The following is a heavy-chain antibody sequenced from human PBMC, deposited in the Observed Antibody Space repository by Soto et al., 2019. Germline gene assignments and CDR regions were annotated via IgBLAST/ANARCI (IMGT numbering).Heavy chain of an antibody. CDR2: IVVGSGNT. J-gene: IGHJ4*02. CDR1: GFTFTSSA. Sequence: SVKVSCKASGFTFTSSAVQWVRQARGQRLEWIGWIVVGSGNTNYAQKFQERATITRDMSTSTAYMELSSLRSEDTAVYYCAADLDYYDSSGYYYWGQGTLVTVSS. CDR3: AADLDYYDSSGYYY. D-gene: IGHD3-22*01. V-gene: IGHV1-58*01.